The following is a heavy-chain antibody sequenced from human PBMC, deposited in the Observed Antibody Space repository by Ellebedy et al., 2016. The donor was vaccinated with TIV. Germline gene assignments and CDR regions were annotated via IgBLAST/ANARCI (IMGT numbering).Heavy chain of an antibody. D-gene: IGHD3-9*01. CDR1: GGAISYYY. CDR2: VYYSGST. CDR3: ARDKVHDILGYLDV. Sequence: SETLSLXXTVSGGAISYYYWSWIRQPPGKGLEWIGYVYYSGSTNYNPSLKSRVTISVDTSKNQLSLNLSSVTAADTAVYYCARDKVHDILGYLDVWGKGTTVTVS. V-gene: IGHV4-59*13. J-gene: IGHJ6*03.